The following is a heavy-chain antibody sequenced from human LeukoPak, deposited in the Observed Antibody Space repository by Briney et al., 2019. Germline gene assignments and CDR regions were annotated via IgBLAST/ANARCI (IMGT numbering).Heavy chain of an antibody. Sequence: ASVKVSCKASGYTFTNYGISWVRQAPGQGLEWMGWISANDGNRNYALKLQDRVSMTTDTSTSTAYMELRSLRSDDTAVYYCARQGYGGHSRGAADYWGQGTLVTVSS. CDR1: GYTFTNYG. CDR3: ARQGYGGHSRGAADY. D-gene: IGHD4-23*01. J-gene: IGHJ4*02. V-gene: IGHV1-18*01. CDR2: ISANDGNR.